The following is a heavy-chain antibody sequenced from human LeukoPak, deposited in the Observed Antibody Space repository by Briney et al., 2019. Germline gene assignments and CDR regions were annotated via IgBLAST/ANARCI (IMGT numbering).Heavy chain of an antibody. CDR1: GDSMSDSY. CDR3: ARDIRSHNGPGGYYYYHMDV. J-gene: IGHJ6*03. Sequence: RASETLSLTCTVSGDSMSDSYWSWIRQPAGKGLEWIGRIYASGSTNYNPSLKSRVTLSVDTSSNQFSLTLSSVTAADTAVYHCARDIRSHNGPGGYYYYHMDVWGKGTTVTVSS. V-gene: IGHV4-4*07. CDR2: IYASGST. D-gene: IGHD2-8*01.